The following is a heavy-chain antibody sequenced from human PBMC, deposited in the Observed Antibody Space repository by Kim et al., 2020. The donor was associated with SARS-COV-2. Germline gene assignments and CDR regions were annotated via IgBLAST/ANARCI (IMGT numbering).Heavy chain of an antibody. CDR3: AKPKYSSSPFDY. CDR1: GFTFSSYA. J-gene: IGHJ4*02. Sequence: GSLRLSCAASGFTFSSYAMSWVRQAPGKGLEWVSVIYSGGSSTYYADSVKGRFTISRDNSKNTLYLQMNSLRAEDTAVYYCAKPKYSSSPFDYWGQGTLVTVSS. V-gene: IGHV3-23*03. CDR2: IYSGGSST. D-gene: IGHD6-13*01.